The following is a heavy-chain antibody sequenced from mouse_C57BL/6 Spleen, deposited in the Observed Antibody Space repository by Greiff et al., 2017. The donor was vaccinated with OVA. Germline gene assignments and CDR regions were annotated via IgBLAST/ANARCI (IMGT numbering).Heavy chain of an antibody. J-gene: IGHJ4*01. CDR3: ARCSFYYYGGAMDY. Sequence: EVQLQQSGPELVKPGASVKISCKASGYTFTDYYMNWVKQSHGKSLEWIGDINPNNGGTSYNQKFKGKATLTVDKSSSTAYMELRSLTSEDSAVYYCARCSFYYYGGAMDYWGQGTSVTVSS. CDR2: INPNNGGT. CDR1: GYTFTDYY. V-gene: IGHV1-26*01. D-gene: IGHD1-1*01.